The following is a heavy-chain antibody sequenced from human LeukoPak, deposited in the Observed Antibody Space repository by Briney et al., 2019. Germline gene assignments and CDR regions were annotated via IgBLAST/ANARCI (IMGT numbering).Heavy chain of an antibody. CDR3: ARIIRPRYDY. J-gene: IGHJ4*02. CDR1: GGSFSGYY. Sequence: SETLSLTCAVYGGSFSGYYWSWIRQPPGKGLEWIGEINHSGSTNYNPSLKSRVTISVDTSKNQFSLKLSSVTAADTAVYYCARIIRPRYDYWGQGTLVTVSS. V-gene: IGHV4-34*01. D-gene: IGHD2-15*01. CDR2: INHSGST.